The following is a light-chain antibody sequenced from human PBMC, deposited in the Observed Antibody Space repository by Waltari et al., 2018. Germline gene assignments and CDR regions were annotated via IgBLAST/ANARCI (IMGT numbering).Light chain of an antibody. CDR2: EVN. J-gene: IGLJ3*02. Sequence: QSALTQPPSVSGSPGQSVTLSCTGTSRDVGSYNHVSWYQQSPGTAPKLIIYEVNNRPSGVPDRFSGSKSGNTASLTISGLQAEDEADYYCASYRSGNTWVFGGGTMLTVL. V-gene: IGLV2-18*02. CDR1: SRDVGSYNH. CDR3: ASYRSGNTWV.